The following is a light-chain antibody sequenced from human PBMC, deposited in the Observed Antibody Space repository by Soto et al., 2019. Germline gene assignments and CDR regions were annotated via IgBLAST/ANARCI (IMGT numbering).Light chain of an antibody. Sequence: QSVLNQPASVSGSPGQSITISCTGTSSDVGGYNYVSWYQQHPGKAPKLLIYDVSNRPPGASNRFSGSKSGNTASLTISGLQAEDEADYYCSSYTGSTTLHYVFGTGTKVTVL. CDR2: DVS. J-gene: IGLJ1*01. CDR3: SSYTGSTTLHYV. CDR1: SSDVGGYNY. V-gene: IGLV2-14*01.